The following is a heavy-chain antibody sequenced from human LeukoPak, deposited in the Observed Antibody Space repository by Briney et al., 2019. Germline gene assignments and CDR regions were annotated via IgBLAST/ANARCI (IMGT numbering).Heavy chain of an antibody. Sequence: GGSLRLSCTASGFPFTDYSMNWVRQAPGKGLEWISYIGISSGNTKYADSVKGRFTISADNAKNSLYLQMNSLRVEDTAVYYCARDHNYAFDNWGQGTLVSVSS. CDR3: ARDHNYAFDN. CDR2: IGISSGNT. D-gene: IGHD5-18*01. CDR1: GFPFTDYS. J-gene: IGHJ4*02. V-gene: IGHV3-48*04.